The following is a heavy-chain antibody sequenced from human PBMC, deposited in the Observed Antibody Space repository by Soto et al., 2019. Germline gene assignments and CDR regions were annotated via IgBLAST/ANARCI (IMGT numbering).Heavy chain of an antibody. CDR2: IYNGVIT. CDR3: ARCWAANS. V-gene: IGHV4-61*01. Sequence: QVLMQESGPGLVKPSETLSLTCTVSGASVSSGNHYWSWIRQPPGKRLEWIGFIYNGVITNYSPSLKSRVSISANTSRNQFSLKVSSVTAAETAVYYCARCWAANSWGQGALVTVSS. J-gene: IGHJ4*02. D-gene: IGHD1-1*01. CDR1: GASVSSGNHY.